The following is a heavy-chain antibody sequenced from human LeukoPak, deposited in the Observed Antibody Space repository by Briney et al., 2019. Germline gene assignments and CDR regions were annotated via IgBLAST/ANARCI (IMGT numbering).Heavy chain of an antibody. CDR3: ARDGPAYYDSSGYSDY. CDR2: ISYDGSNK. D-gene: IGHD3-22*01. J-gene: IGHJ4*02. Sequence: GGSLRLSCAASGFTFSSYGMHWVRQAPGKGLEWVAVISYDGSNKYYADSVKGRFTISRDNSKNTLYLQMNSLRAEDTAVYYCARDGPAYYDSSGYSDYWGRGILVTVSS. CDR1: GFTFSSYG. V-gene: IGHV3-30*03.